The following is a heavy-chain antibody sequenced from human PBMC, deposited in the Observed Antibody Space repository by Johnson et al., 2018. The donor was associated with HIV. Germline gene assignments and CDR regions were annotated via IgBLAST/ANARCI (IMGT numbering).Heavy chain of an antibody. Sequence: VQLVESGGGVVRPGGSLRLSCAASGFTFDDYGMSWVRQAPGKGLAWVSGINWNGGSTGYADSVKGRFTISRDNSKNTLYLQMSSLRVEDTAMYYCARDGESQQLPLGDAFDVWGRGTLVTVS. V-gene: IGHV3-20*04. CDR3: ARDGESQQLPLGDAFDV. D-gene: IGHD6-13*01. J-gene: IGHJ3*01. CDR2: INWNGGST. CDR1: GFTFDDYG.